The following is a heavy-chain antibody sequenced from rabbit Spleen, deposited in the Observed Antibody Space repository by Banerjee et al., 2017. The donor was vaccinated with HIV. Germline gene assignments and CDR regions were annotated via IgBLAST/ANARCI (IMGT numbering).Heavy chain of an antibody. CDR1: GFSFNSGYD. Sequence: QSLEESGGGLVKPGASLTLTCKASGFSFNSGYDMCWVRQAPGKGLEWIVCIAAVSSGDTYSATWAKGRFTISKTSSTTVTLQMTSLTAADTATYFCARDTGTSFSTYGMDLWGPGTLVTVS. V-gene: IGHV1S40*01. D-gene: IGHD8-1*01. CDR3: ARDTGTSFSTYGMDL. CDR2: IAAVSSGDT. J-gene: IGHJ6*01.